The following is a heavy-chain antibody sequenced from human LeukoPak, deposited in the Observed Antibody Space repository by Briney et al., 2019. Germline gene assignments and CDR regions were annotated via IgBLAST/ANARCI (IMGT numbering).Heavy chain of an antibody. CDR3: ARDEGYSYGSCDY. Sequence: GSLRLSCAASRFTFSDYYMSWIRQAPGKGLEWVSYISSSSSYTNYADSVKGRFTISRDNAKNSLYLQMNSLRAEDTAVYYCARDEGYSYGSCDYWGQGTLVTVSS. D-gene: IGHD5-18*01. V-gene: IGHV3-11*06. CDR2: ISSSSSYT. J-gene: IGHJ4*02. CDR1: RFTFSDYY.